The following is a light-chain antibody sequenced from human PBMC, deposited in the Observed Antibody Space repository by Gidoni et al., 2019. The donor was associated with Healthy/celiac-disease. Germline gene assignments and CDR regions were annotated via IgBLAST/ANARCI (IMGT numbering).Light chain of an antibody. J-gene: IGLJ1*01. V-gene: IGLV1-40*01. CDR3: QSYDSSLSGSV. CDR1: ISNIGAGYD. Sequence: SVLPQPLSVSLAPGPRFPISCTGSISNIGAGYDVHWYQQLPGTAPKLLIYGNSNRPSGVPDRFSGSKSGTSASLAITGLQAEDEADYYCQSYDSSLSGSVFGTGTKVTVL. CDR2: GNS.